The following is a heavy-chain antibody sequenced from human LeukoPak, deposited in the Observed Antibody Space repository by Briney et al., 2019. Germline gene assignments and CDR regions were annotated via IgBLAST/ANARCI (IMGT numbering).Heavy chain of an antibody. CDR3: ASSDRLDY. J-gene: IGHJ4*02. V-gene: IGHV3-74*01. CDR1: GFTFSSTW. Sequence: PGGSLRLSCATSGFTFSSTWMHWVRQAPGKGLMWVSRMYGDGGSTTYVDSVKGRFTISRDNAKNTLYLQMNSLRAEDTAVYYCASSDRLDYWGQGTLVTVSS. CDR2: MYGDGGST. D-gene: IGHD1-14*01.